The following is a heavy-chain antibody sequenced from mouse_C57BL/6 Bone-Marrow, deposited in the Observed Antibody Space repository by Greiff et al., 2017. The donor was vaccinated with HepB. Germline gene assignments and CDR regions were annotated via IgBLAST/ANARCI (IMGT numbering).Heavy chain of an antibody. J-gene: IGHJ3*01. Sequence: QVQLQQSGAELARPGASVKLSCKASGYTFTSYGISWVKQRTGQGLEWIGEIYPRSGNTYYNEKFKGKATLTADKSSSTAYMELRSLTSEDSAVYFCASPTTVVGAYWGQGTLVTVSA. CDR1: GYTFTSYG. CDR2: IYPRSGNT. CDR3: ASPTTVVGAY. D-gene: IGHD1-1*01. V-gene: IGHV1-81*01.